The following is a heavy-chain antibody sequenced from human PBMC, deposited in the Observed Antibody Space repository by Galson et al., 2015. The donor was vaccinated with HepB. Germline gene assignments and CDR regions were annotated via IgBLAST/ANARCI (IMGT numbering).Heavy chain of an antibody. J-gene: IGHJ4*02. CDR1: GFSLSTNGVG. V-gene: IGHV2-5*02. CDR3: AHRRTVVSMFDC. Sequence: PALVKPTQTLTLTCTFSGFSLSTNGVGVGWIRQPPGKALEWLALINWDDDKRYSPSLKSRLTITKDTSKNQVVLTLTNMDPVDTANYYCAHRRTVVSMFDCWGQGTLVTVSS. D-gene: IGHD2-21*01. CDR2: INWDDDK.